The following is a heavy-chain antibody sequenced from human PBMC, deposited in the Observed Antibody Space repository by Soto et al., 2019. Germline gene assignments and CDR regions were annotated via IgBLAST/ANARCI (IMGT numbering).Heavy chain of an antibody. J-gene: IGHJ4*02. CDR3: AKEAPSWGGYDPYYFDY. CDR1: GFTFSSYA. Sequence: EVQLLESGGGLVQPGGSLRLSCAASGFTFSSYAMSWVRQAPGKGLEWVSTIRDSGDSTYYTDSVKGRFTISRDDSKNTLYLQMNSLRAEDTAVYYCAKEAPSWGGYDPYYFDYWGQGTLVTVSS. CDR2: IRDSGDST. V-gene: IGHV3-23*01. D-gene: IGHD5-12*01.